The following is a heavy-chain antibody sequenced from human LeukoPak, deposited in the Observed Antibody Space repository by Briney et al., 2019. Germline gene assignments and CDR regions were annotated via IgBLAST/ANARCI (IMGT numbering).Heavy chain of an antibody. CDR2: ISYDGSNK. Sequence: GGSLRLSCAASGFTFSSYAMHWVRQAPGKGLEWVAVISYDGSNKYYADSVKGRFTISRDNSKNTLYLQMNSLRAEDTAVYYCAKDPHIMGILDYYYGMDVWGQGTTVTVSS. CDR3: AKDPHIMGILDYYYGMDV. V-gene: IGHV3-30-3*01. CDR1: GFTFSSYA. D-gene: IGHD1-26*01. J-gene: IGHJ6*02.